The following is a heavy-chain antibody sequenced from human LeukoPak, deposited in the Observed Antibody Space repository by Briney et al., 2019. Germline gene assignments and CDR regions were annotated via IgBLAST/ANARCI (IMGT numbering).Heavy chain of an antibody. J-gene: IGHJ6*02. Sequence: SETLSLTCAVYGGSFSGYYWSWIRQPPGKGLEWIGEINHSGSTNYNPSLKSRVTISVDTSKNQFSLKLSSVTAADTAVYYCASPPTAGVDVWGQGTTVTVSS. CDR2: INHSGST. V-gene: IGHV4-34*01. CDR3: ASPPTAGVDV. D-gene: IGHD4-17*01. CDR1: GGSFSGYY.